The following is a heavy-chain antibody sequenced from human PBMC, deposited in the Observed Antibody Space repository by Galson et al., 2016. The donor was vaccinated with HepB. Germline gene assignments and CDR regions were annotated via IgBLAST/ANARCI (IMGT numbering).Heavy chain of an antibody. J-gene: IGHJ4*02. CDR2: INHDGSNE. CDR1: GFTFRSYD. V-gene: IGHV3-33*01. CDR3: AREMSSAGWQKVFDH. D-gene: IGHD6-19*01. Sequence: SLRLSCAASGFTFRSYDMHWVRQAPGKGLDWVAVINHDGSNELYEDSVKGRFTISRDNSKNTVYLQMNSLRVEDTAVYYCAREMSSAGWQKVFDHWGQGNLVAVSS.